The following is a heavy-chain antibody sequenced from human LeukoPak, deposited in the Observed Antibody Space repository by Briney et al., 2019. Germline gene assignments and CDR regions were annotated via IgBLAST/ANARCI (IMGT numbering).Heavy chain of an antibody. CDR2: INHSGST. CDR1: GGSFSGYY. CDR3: ARTLITMVRGGHRYYYYGMDV. J-gene: IGHJ6*02. V-gene: IGHV4-34*01. D-gene: IGHD3-10*01. Sequence: PSETLPLTCAVYGGSFSGYYWSWIRQPPGKGLEWIGEINHSGSTNYNPSLKSRATISVDTSKNQFSLKLSSVTAADTAVYYCARTLITMVRGGHRYYYYGMDVWGQGTTVTVSS.